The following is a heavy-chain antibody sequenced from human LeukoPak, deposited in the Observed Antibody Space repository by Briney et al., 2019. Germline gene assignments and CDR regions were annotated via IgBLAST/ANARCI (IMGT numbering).Heavy chain of an antibody. CDR3: ARCGSYYGDYVYYYYYMDV. Sequence: GGSLRLSCAASGFTFSHYVMNWVRQSPGRGLEWVSSISGSSGYISYADSVRGRFTISRDNAKNSLYLQMNSLRAEDTAVYYCARCGSYYGDYVYYYYYMDVWGKGTTVTISS. CDR1: GFTFSHYV. CDR2: ISGSSGYI. V-gene: IGHV3-21*01. J-gene: IGHJ6*03. D-gene: IGHD4-17*01.